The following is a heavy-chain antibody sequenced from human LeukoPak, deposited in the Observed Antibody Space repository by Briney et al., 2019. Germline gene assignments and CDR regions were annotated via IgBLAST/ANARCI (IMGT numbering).Heavy chain of an antibody. CDR2: IYYSGST. J-gene: IGHJ4*02. D-gene: IGHD3-22*01. Sequence: SETLSLTCTGAGGSISSCCWRWLRQPPGKGLEWIGYIYYSGSTNYNPSLKSRVTISVDTSKNQFSLKLSSVTAADTAVYYCARGPAYYDSSGTFDYWGQGTLVTVSS. CDR1: GGSISSCC. CDR3: ARGPAYYDSSGTFDY. V-gene: IGHV4-59*01.